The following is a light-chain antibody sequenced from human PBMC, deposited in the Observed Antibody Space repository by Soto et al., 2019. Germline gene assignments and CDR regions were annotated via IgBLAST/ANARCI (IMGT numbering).Light chain of an antibody. J-gene: IGLJ2*01. V-gene: IGLV1-47*01. CDR1: SSNIGSDY. Sequence: QSVLTQAPSASGTPGQRVTISCSGISSNIGSDYVYWYQHLPGTAPKLLIYRNNQRPSGVPDRFSGSKSGTSASLAISGLRSEDEADYYCAAWDDSLSGPHVVFGGGTKVTVL. CDR2: RNN. CDR3: AAWDDSLSGPHVV.